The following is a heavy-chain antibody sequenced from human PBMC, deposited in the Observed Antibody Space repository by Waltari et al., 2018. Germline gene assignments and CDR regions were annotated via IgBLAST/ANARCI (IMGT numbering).Heavy chain of an antibody. J-gene: IGHJ4*02. V-gene: IGHV3-48*03. Sequence: EVQLVESGGGLVQPGGSLRLSCAASEFTFSTYEMNWVRQAPGKGLEWVSHISIGGGTIYYADSVKGRFTISRDNAKNSLYLQMNGLRVEDTAVYYCARKGNSNLFYFDYWGQGTLVTVSS. CDR3: ARKGNSNLFYFDY. D-gene: IGHD4-4*01. CDR2: ISIGGGTI. CDR1: EFTFSTYE.